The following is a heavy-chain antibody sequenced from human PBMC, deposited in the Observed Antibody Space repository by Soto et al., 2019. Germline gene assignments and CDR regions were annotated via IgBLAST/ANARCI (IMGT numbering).Heavy chain of an antibody. J-gene: IGHJ4*02. CDR2: ISSDGSEK. CDR3: ANSWTTMTTGFDF. CDR1: GFTFSNYA. V-gene: IGHV3-30*18. D-gene: IGHD4-17*01. Sequence: GGSLRLSCVAFGFTFSNYAMHWVRQAPGKGLGRVAVISSDGSEKYYLDSVRDRFTISRDNSKNTPLLEMNKLRPKDTAMYYCANSWTTMTTGFDFWGQGALVTV.